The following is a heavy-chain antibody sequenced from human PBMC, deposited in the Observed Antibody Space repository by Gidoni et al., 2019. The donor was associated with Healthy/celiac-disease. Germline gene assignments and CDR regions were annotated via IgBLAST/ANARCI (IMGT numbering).Heavy chain of an antibody. D-gene: IGHD6-19*01. J-gene: IGHJ4*02. V-gene: IGHV3-21*01. CDR3: ARGRFDSGWGPFDY. Sequence: EVQLVESGGGLVKPVGSLRLSCAASAYTFSSSSMNWVRQAPGQGREWVSSISSSSSYRYYADSVKGRFTIARDNAKNSLYLQMNSLRAEDTAVYYCARGRFDSGWGPFDYWGKGTLVTVSS. CDR1: AYTFSSSS. CDR2: ISSSSSYR.